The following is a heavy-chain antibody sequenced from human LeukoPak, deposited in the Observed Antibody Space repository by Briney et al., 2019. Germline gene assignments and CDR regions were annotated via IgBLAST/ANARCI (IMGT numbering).Heavy chain of an antibody. Sequence: RTSETLSLTCIVSGGSISSYYWSWIRQPPGKGPEWIGYIYYSGSTNYNPSLKSRVTISVDTSKNQFSLKLSSVTAADTAVYYCARGLMMAVAGRGEFHYWGQGTLVTVSS. D-gene: IGHD6-13*01. CDR2: IYYSGST. CDR1: GGSISSYY. V-gene: IGHV4-59*01. J-gene: IGHJ4*02. CDR3: ARGLMMAVAGRGEFHY.